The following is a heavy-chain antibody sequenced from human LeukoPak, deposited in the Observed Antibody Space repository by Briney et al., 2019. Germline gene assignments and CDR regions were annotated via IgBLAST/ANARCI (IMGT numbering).Heavy chain of an antibody. CDR2: LYTNGTV. CDR3: ARLLGSSGYAGDWYFDL. CDR1: GASITRYY. V-gene: IGHV4-4*07. J-gene: IGHJ2*01. D-gene: IGHD3-22*01. Sequence: PSETLSLTCSVSGASITRYYWSWIRQPVGKGLEWFGRLYTNGTVNYNPSLRSRVTMSRDTSRNQFSLKLTSVTAADTAAYYCARLLGSSGYAGDWYFDLWGPGALVTVSS.